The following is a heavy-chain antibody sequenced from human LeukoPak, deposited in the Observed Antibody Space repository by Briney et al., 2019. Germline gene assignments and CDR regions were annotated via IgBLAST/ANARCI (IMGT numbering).Heavy chain of an antibody. Sequence: SSETLSLTCAVYGGSLSGYYWSWIRQPPGKGLEWIGEINHSGSTNYNPSLKSRVTISVDTSKNQFSLKLSSVTAADTAVYYCARGAYYYDSSGSPHYYYGMDVWGQGTTVTVSS. J-gene: IGHJ6*02. D-gene: IGHD3-22*01. CDR3: ARGAYYYDSSGSPHYYYGMDV. CDR1: GGSLSGYY. CDR2: INHSGST. V-gene: IGHV4-34*01.